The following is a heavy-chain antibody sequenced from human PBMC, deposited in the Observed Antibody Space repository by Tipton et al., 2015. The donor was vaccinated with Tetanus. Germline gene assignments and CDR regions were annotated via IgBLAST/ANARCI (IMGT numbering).Heavy chain of an antibody. CDR3: STPGPGVSGGGY. CDR2: IKSKLDGGAI. CDR1: GFTFSEFTFADAW. Sequence: SLRLSCAASGFTFSEFTFADAWMSWVRRAPGKGLEWIGRIKSKLDGGAIDYAAAMEGRFIISRDDSQNAVFLQMNSLKPEDTAVYYCSTPGPGVSGGGYWGQGTLVTVSS. V-gene: IGHV3-15*01. D-gene: IGHD3-16*01. J-gene: IGHJ4*02.